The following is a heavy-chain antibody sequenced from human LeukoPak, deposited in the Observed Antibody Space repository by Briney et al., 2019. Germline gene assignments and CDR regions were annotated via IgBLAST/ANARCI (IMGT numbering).Heavy chain of an antibody. CDR3: ARGPREYDSSGYYFPNFDY. CDR2: INHSGST. CDR1: GGSFSGYY. D-gene: IGHD3-22*01. V-gene: IGHV4-34*01. Sequence: SETLSLTCAVYGGSFSGYYWSWIRQPPGKGLEWIGEINHSGSTNYNPSLKSRVTISVDTSKNQFSLKLSSVTAADTAVYYCARGPREYDSSGYYFPNFDYWGQGTLVTVSS. J-gene: IGHJ4*02.